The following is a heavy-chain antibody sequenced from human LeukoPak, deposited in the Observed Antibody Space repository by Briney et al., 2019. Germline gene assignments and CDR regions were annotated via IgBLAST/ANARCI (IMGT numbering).Heavy chain of an antibody. D-gene: IGHD2-2*01. CDR3: AKQGSDASPKYHDY. J-gene: IGHJ4*02. V-gene: IGHV3-23*01. Sequence: GGSLRLSCAASGFAFGTYAMTWVRQAPGMGLDWVSSMSPTGNTFYYADSVKGRFTISRDNSKNTVYLQMNSLRADDTAVYYCAKQGSDASPKYHDYWGQGALVTVSS. CDR2: MSPTGNTF. CDR1: GFAFGTYA.